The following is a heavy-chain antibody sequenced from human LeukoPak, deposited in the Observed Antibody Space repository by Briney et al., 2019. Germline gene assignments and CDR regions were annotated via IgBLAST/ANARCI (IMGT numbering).Heavy chain of an antibody. D-gene: IGHD5-18*01. Sequence: ASVKVSCKASGGTFSSYGISWVRQAPGQGLEWVGWISTYNGNTNYAQKLQGRVTMTTDTSTSTAYMELRSLRSDDTAVYYCARDRGYSYGLDYWGQGTLVTVSS. V-gene: IGHV1-18*01. CDR1: GGTFSSYG. CDR2: ISTYNGNT. CDR3: ARDRGYSYGLDY. J-gene: IGHJ4*02.